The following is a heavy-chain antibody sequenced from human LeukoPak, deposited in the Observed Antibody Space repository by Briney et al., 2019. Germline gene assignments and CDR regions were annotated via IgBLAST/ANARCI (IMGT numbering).Heavy chain of an antibody. CDR1: GGSISSSSYY. CDR3: ARVRPTYYYDSSGYYAHLRLDYFDY. Sequence: SETLSLTCTVSGGSISSSSYYWGWIRQPPGKGLEWIGSIYYSGSTYYNPSLKSRVTISVDTSKSQFSLKLSSVTAADTAVYYCARVRPTYYYDSSGYYAHLRLDYFDYWGQGTLVTVSS. D-gene: IGHD3-22*01. CDR2: IYYSGST. J-gene: IGHJ4*02. V-gene: IGHV4-39*07.